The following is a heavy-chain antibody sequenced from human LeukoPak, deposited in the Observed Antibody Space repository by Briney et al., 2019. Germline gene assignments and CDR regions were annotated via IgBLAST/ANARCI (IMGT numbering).Heavy chain of an antibody. J-gene: IGHJ4*02. V-gene: IGHV1-2*02. CDR3: ARDLPYYYDSSGYFEY. CDR2: INPNSGGT. Sequence: ASVKVSCKASGYTFTGYYMHWVRQAPGQGLEWMGWINPNSGGTNYAQKFQGRVTMTRDTSISTAYMELSRLRSDDTAVYYCARDLPYYYDSSGYFEYWGQGTLVTVS. CDR1: GYTFTGYY. D-gene: IGHD3-22*01.